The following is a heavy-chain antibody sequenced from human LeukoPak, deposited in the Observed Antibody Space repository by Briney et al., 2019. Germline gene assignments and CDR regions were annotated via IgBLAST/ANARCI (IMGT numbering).Heavy chain of an antibody. D-gene: IGHD1-26*01. CDR2: IIASGGHT. CDR1: GFTFSNYA. V-gene: IGHV3-23*01. CDR3: AKDRIVGV. Sequence: GGSLRLSCAASGFTFSNYAMSWVRQAPGKGLEWVSSIIASGGHTYYADSVKGRFTISRDNSKNTLFLQMNSLRAEGTAVYYCAKDRIVGVWGQGTLVTVSS. J-gene: IGHJ4*02.